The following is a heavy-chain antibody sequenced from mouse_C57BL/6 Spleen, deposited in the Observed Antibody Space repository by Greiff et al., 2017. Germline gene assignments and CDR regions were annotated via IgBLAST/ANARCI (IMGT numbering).Heavy chain of an antibody. Sequence: QVHVKQSGPELVKPGASVKISCKASGYAFSSSWMNWVKQRPGKGLEWIGRIYPGDGDTNYNGKFKGKATLTADQSSSTAYMQLSSLTSEDSAVYFCAREQGYYGSSSAWFAYWGQGTLVTVSA. CDR3: AREQGYYGSSSAWFAY. D-gene: IGHD1-1*01. CDR2: IYPGDGDT. CDR1: GYAFSSSW. V-gene: IGHV1-82*01. J-gene: IGHJ3*01.